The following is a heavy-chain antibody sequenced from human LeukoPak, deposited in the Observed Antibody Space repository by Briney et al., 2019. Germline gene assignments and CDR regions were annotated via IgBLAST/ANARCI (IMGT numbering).Heavy chain of an antibody. J-gene: IGHJ4*02. Sequence: GGSLRLSCAASGFTFSNSAMSWVRQAPGKGLEWVSTLSGSGITTYYADSVKGRFTISRDNSKNTLYLQMNSLRAEDTAVYYCAKDFNGLPLRFLEWLLFAYFDYWGQGTLVTVSS. D-gene: IGHD3-3*01. CDR2: LSGSGITT. CDR1: GFTFSNSA. CDR3: AKDFNGLPLRFLEWLLFAYFDY. V-gene: IGHV3-23*01.